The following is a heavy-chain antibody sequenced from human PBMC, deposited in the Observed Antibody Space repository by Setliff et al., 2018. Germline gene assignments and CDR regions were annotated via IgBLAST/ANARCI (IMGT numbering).Heavy chain of an antibody. D-gene: IGHD3-10*01. CDR3: ASHRWFGELGIYDAFDI. Sequence: GESLKISCKGSGYSFTSYWIGWVRQMPGKGLEWMGIIYPGDSDTRYSPSFQGQVTISADKSISTAYLQWSSLKASDTAMYYCASHRWFGELGIYDAFDIWGQRRMVTVSS. CDR1: GYSFTSYW. J-gene: IGHJ3*02. V-gene: IGHV5-51*01. CDR2: IYPGDSDT.